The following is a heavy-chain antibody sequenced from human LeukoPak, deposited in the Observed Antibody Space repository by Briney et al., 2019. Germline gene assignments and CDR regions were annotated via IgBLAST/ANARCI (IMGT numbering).Heavy chain of an antibody. J-gene: IGHJ6*02. CDR1: GYTFTGYY. CDR2: INPNSGGT. D-gene: IGHD2-2*01. CDR3: ARDKIVVVPAAMPSREIYYYYYYGMDV. Sequence: GASVKVSCKASGYTFTGYYMHWVRQAPGQGLEWMGWINPNSGGTNHAQKFQGRVTMTRDTSISTAYMELSRLRSDDTAVYYCARDKIVVVPAAMPSREIYYYYYYGMDVWGQGTTVTVSS. V-gene: IGHV1-2*02.